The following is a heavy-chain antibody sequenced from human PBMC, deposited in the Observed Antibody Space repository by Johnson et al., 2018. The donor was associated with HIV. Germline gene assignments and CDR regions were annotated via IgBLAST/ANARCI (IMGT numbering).Heavy chain of an antibody. D-gene: IGHD5-12*01. CDR3: ARDQSLYLWLPPPADAFDI. J-gene: IGHJ3*02. CDR2: INWNGGST. Sequence: EVQLVESGGGVVQPGRSLRLSCAASGFTFSSYGMSWVRQAPGKGLEWVSGINWNGGSTGYADSVKGRFTISRDNAKNSLYLQMNSLRAGDTAVYYCARDQSLYLWLPPPADAFDIWGQGTMVTVSS. V-gene: IGHV3-20*04. CDR1: GFTFSSYG.